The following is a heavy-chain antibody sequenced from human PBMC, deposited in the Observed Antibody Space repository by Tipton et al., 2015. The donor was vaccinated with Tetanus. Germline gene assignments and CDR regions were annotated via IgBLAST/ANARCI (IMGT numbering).Heavy chain of an antibody. J-gene: IGHJ4*02. D-gene: IGHD3-10*01. CDR2: IYSSGST. V-gene: IGHV4-59*11. CDR3: ARVPLFLYYGLDY. Sequence: TLSLTCTVSGGSISGHYWNWIRQPPGKGLEWIGIIYSSGSTNYNLPLKSRVTISVNTSKNQFSLKMSSMTAADTAVYYCARVPLFLYYGLDYWGQGTRVTVSS. CDR1: GGSISGHY.